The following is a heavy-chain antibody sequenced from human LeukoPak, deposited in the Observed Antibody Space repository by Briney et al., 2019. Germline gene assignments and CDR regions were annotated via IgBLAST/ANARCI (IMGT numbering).Heavy chain of an antibody. V-gene: IGHV1-46*01. J-gene: IGHJ4*02. CDR3: ASGYYDFWSGGPPPIDY. D-gene: IGHD3-3*01. Sequence: VASVKVSCKASGYTFTSYYMHWVRQAPGQGLEWMGIINPSGGSTSYAQKFQGRVTMTRDTSTSTVYMELSSLRSEDTAVYYCASGYYDFWSGGPPPIDYWGQGTLVTVSS. CDR1: GYTFTSYY. CDR2: INPSGGST.